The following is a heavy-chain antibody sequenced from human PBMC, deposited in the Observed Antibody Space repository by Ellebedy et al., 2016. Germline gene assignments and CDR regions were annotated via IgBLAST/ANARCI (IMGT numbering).Heavy chain of an antibody. CDR3: ARDKGSGWYFFDY. Sequence: GESLKISXAASGFSFSRSAMSWVRQAPGKGLEWVAGLVPSGSSTYYGDSVKGRFTISRDNSRNTLHLQMNSLRAEDTALYYCARDKGSGWYFFDYWGQGTLVTVSP. D-gene: IGHD6-19*01. J-gene: IGHJ4*02. V-gene: IGHV3-23*01. CDR1: GFSFSRSA. CDR2: LVPSGSST.